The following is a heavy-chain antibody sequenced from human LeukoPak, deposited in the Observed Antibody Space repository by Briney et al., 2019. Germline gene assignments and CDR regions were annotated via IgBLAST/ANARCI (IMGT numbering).Heavy chain of an antibody. Sequence: ASVKVSCKASGYTFTSYDINWVRQATGQGLEWMGWMNPNSGNTGYAQKFQGRVTMTRNTSISTAYMELSSLRSEDTAVYYCARGTHGSGSYWVWGQGTLVTVSS. CDR1: GYTFTSYD. J-gene: IGHJ4*02. V-gene: IGHV1-8*01. CDR3: ARGTHGSGSYWV. D-gene: IGHD3-10*01. CDR2: MNPNSGNT.